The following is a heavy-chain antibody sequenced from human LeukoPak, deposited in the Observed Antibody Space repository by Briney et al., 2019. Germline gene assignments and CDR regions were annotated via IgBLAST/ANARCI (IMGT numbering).Heavy chain of an antibody. D-gene: IGHD5-18*01. Sequence: GGSLRLSCAASGFTVRSNYVNWVRQAPGKGLEWVSVIYSGGSTNYANSVKGRFTISRDNSKNTLYLQMNSLRAEDTAVYYCIYGYTLDFWGQGTLVTVSS. CDR3: IYGYTLDF. V-gene: IGHV3-53*01. CDR2: IYSGGST. CDR1: GFTVRSNY. J-gene: IGHJ4*02.